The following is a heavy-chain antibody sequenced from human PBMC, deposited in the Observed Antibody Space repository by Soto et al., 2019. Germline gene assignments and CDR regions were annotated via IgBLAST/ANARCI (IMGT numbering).Heavy chain of an antibody. CDR2: INHSGST. Sequence: SETLSLTCAVYGGSFSGYYWSWIRQPPGKGLEWIGEINHSGSTNYNPSLKSRVTISVDTSKNQFSLKLSSVTAADAAVYYCARGRGYYYDSSGYYFDYWGQGTLVTVPS. CDR1: GGSFSGYY. J-gene: IGHJ4*02. V-gene: IGHV4-34*01. D-gene: IGHD3-22*01. CDR3: ARGRGYYYDSSGYYFDY.